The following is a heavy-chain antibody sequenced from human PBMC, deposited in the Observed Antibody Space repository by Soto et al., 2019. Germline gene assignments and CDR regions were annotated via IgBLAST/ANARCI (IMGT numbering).Heavy chain of an antibody. CDR1: GGSISSYY. V-gene: IGHV4-59*01. D-gene: IGHD5-12*01. Sequence: SETLSLTCTVSGGSISSYYWSWIRQPPGKGLEWIGYIYYSGSTNYNPSLKSRVTISVDTSKNQFSLKLSSVTAADTAVYYCERDLKNSGEKQYYCYGMDVWGQGTTVTVSS. CDR2: IYYSGST. CDR3: ERDLKNSGEKQYYCYGMDV. J-gene: IGHJ6*02.